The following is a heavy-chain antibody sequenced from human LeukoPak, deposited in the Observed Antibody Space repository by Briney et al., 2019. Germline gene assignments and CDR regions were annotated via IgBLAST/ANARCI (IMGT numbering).Heavy chain of an antibody. CDR2: ISYDGSNK. D-gene: IGHD2-15*01. J-gene: IGHJ5*02. CDR3: ARDLEDCSGGSCYSWFDP. V-gene: IGHV3-30*19. CDR1: GFTFSSYG. Sequence: GSLRLSCAASGFTFSSYGMHWVRQAPGKGLEWVAVISYDGSNKYYADSVKGRFTISRDNSKNTLYLQMNSLRAEDTAVYYCARDLEDCSGGSCYSWFDPWGQGTLVTVSS.